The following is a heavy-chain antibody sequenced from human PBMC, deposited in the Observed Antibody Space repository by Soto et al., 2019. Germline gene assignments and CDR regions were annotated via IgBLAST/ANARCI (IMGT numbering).Heavy chain of an antibody. D-gene: IGHD3-22*01. Sequence: SETLSLTCIVSGGSVSSSIYYWSWLRQPPGKGLEWIGYIYYSGSTNYNPSLKSRVTISVDTSKNQFSLKLSSVTAADTAVYYCARGWRYYDSSGYFSYFDYWGQGTLVTVSS. CDR3: ARGWRYYDSSGYFSYFDY. CDR2: IYYSGST. CDR1: GGSVSSSIYY. V-gene: IGHV4-61*01. J-gene: IGHJ4*02.